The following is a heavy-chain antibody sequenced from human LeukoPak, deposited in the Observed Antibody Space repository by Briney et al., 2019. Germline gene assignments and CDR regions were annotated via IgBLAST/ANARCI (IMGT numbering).Heavy chain of an antibody. CDR1: GGSFSGYY. J-gene: IGHJ4*02. Sequence: SETLSLTCAVYGGSFSGYYWSWIRQPPGKGLEWIGEINHSGSTNYNPSLKSRVTISVDTSKNQFSLKLSSVTAADTAVYYCARQLYCTGGSCYSHSFDYWGLGTLVTVSS. D-gene: IGHD2-15*01. CDR2: INHSGST. V-gene: IGHV4-34*01. CDR3: ARQLYCTGGSCYSHSFDY.